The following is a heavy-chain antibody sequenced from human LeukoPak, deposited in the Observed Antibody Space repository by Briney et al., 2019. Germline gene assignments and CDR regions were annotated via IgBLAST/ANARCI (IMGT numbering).Heavy chain of an antibody. CDR1: GGSFSAYY. CDR3: ARLGGAAAGGGAIFDP. J-gene: IGHJ5*02. D-gene: IGHD6-13*01. CDR2: INHSGTT. V-gene: IGHV4-34*01. Sequence: SETLSLTCAVYGGSFSAYYWSWIRQPPGKGLEWIGEINHSGTTNHNPSLKSPVTISVDTSKNQFPLKLSSVTAADTAVYYCARLGGAAAGGGAIFDPWGQGTLVTVSS.